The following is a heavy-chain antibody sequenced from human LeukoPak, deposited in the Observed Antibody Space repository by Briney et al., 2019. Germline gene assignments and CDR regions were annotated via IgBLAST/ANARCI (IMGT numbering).Heavy chain of an antibody. J-gene: IGHJ4*02. CDR1: GDSISSSAFY. CDR2: ICYSGKT. CDR3: ARDLSGGRSY. D-gene: IGHD3-16*01. Sequence: PSETLSLTCTVSGDSISSSAFYWGWIRQPPGKGLEWIASICYSGKTLYNPSLQTRVTISVDTSKNQFSLKLSSVTAADAAIYYCARDLSGGRSYWGRGTVVTVSS. V-gene: IGHV4-39*02.